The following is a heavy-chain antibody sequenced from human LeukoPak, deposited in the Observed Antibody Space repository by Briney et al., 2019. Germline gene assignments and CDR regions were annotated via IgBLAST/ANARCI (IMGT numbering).Heavy chain of an antibody. D-gene: IGHD3-3*01. V-gene: IGHV1-18*01. CDR1: GYTFTSYG. CDR3: ARVQGPGTDFWSAITGGWFDP. Sequence: ASVKVSCKASGYTFTSYGISWVRQAPGQGLEWMGWISAYNGNTNYAQKLQGRVTMTTDTSTSTAYMELRSLRSDDTAVYYCARVQGPGTDFWSAITGGWFDPWGQGTLVTVSS. CDR2: ISAYNGNT. J-gene: IGHJ5*02.